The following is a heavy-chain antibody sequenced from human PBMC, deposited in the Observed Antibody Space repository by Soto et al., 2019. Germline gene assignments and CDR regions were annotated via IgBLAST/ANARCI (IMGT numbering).Heavy chain of an antibody. V-gene: IGHV3-30*18. CDR1: GFTFRSYV. Sequence: GGSLRLSCADLGFTFRSYVMHWGRQAPGQGLEWVAQISYDGSNEHYVDSVKGRFTISGDNSKNTLYLQMNSLRAKDTAVYYCAKVTYYHHRWSYYKFDYWGQG. CDR2: ISYDGSNE. J-gene: IGHJ4*02. D-gene: IGHD3-10*01. CDR3: AKVTYYHHRWSYYKFDY.